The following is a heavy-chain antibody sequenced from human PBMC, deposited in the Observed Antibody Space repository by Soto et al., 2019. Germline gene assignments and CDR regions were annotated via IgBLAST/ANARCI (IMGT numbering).Heavy chain of an antibody. J-gene: IGHJ6*03. CDR1: GFTFSNDA. CDR2: ISSKGVGT. Sequence: EVQLVESGGGLVQPGGSLRLSCAASGFTFSNDAMDWVRQAPGKVLEYVSGISSKGVGTYYANSLKDRFTIYRDNSKNTLYIQMGSLRAEDMAVYYCARREQSDYYYMDVWGKGTSVTIS. D-gene: IGHD6-19*01. CDR3: ARREQSDYYYMDV. V-gene: IGHV3-64*01.